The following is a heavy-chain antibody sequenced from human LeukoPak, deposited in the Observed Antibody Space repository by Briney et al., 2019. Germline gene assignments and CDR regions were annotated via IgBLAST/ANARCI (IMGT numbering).Heavy chain of an antibody. Sequence: ASVKVSCKASGYTFTSYYMHWMRQAPGQGLEWMGIINPSGGSTSYAQKFQGRVTMTRDTSTSTVYMELSSLRSEDTAVYYCARDFYYYGSGSYEGGDFDYWGQGTLVTVSS. V-gene: IGHV1-46*01. CDR3: ARDFYYYGSGSYEGGDFDY. CDR1: GYTFTSYY. J-gene: IGHJ4*02. CDR2: INPSGGST. D-gene: IGHD3-10*01.